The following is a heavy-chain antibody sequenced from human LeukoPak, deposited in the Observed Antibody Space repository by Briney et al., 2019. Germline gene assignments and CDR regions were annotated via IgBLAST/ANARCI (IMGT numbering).Heavy chain of an antibody. D-gene: IGHD4-17*01. V-gene: IGHV3-48*03. Sequence: PGGSLRLSCAASGFTFSSYEMNWVRQAPGKGLEWVSYISSSGSTIYYADSVKGRFTISRDNAKNSLYLQVNSLRAEDTAVYYCARDHGEGFDYWGQGTLVTVSS. CDR2: ISSSGSTI. CDR3: ARDHGEGFDY. CDR1: GFTFSSYE. J-gene: IGHJ4*02.